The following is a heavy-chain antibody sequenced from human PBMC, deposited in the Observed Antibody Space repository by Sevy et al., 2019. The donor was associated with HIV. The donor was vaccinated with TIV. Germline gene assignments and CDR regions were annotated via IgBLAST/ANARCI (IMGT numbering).Heavy chain of an antibody. CDR2: ISSSSNFV. D-gene: IGHD3-16*01. Sequence: GGSLRLSCTASGFPFSSYDMNWVRQAPGQGLEWISSISSSSNFVYQADSVKGRFTISRENAKNSLILQMNSLTVEDTAVYYCARDRGVPRTRGSYQYGMDVWGQGTTVTVSS. CDR1: GFPFSSYD. V-gene: IGHV3-21*06. J-gene: IGHJ6*02. CDR3: ARDRGVPRTRGSYQYGMDV.